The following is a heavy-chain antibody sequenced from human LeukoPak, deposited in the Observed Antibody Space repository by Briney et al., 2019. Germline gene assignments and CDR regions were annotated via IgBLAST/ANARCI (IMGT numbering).Heavy chain of an antibody. Sequence: SVKVSCKASGGTFSSYAISWVRQAPGQGLEWMGGIIPIFGTAIYAQKFQGRVTITADESTSTAYMELSSLRSEDTAVYYCARAFRDPGYFDLWGRGTLVAVSS. D-gene: IGHD3-10*01. J-gene: IGHJ2*01. CDR2: IIPIFGTA. V-gene: IGHV1-69*13. CDR1: GGTFSSYA. CDR3: ARAFRDPGYFDL.